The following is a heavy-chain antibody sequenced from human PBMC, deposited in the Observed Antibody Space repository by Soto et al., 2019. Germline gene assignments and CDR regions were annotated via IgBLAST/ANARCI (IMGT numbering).Heavy chain of an antibody. CDR3: AKDRAMVRGVYAVLHVGDFDY. D-gene: IGHD3-10*01. Sequence: EVQLLESGGGLVQPGGSLRLSCAASGFTFSSYAMSWVRQAPGKGLEWVSAISGSGGSTYYADSVKGRFTISRDNSKNTLYLQMNSLRAEDTAVYYCAKDRAMVRGVYAVLHVGDFDYWGQGTLVTVSS. J-gene: IGHJ4*02. CDR2: ISGSGGST. V-gene: IGHV3-23*01. CDR1: GFTFSSYA.